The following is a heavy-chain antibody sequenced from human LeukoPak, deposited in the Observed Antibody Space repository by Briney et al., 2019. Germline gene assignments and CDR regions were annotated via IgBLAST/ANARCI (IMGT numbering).Heavy chain of an antibody. J-gene: IGHJ4*02. CDR2: IIPIFGTA. V-gene: IGHV1-69*13. CDR1: GGTFSSYA. Sequence: SVKVSCKASGGTFSSYAISWVRQAPGQGLEWMGGIIPIFGTANYAQKFQGRVTITADESASTAYVELSRLRSEYTAVYYCARADIGANIYTATNSPFDYWGQGTLVTVSS. CDR3: ARADIGANIYTATNSPFDY. D-gene: IGHD4-17*01.